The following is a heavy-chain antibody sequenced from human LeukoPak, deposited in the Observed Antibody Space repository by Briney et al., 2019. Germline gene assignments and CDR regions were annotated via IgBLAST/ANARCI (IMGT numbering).Heavy chain of an antibody. V-gene: IGHV1-18*01. J-gene: IGHJ3*02. Sequence: ASVKVSCKASGYIFTSYGISWVRQAPGQGPEWMGWISGYNGHTKYVQKLQGRVTMTTDTSTSTAYMELRSLRSDDTAVYYCAKSAGAFDIWGQGTTVTVSS. CDR1: GYIFTSYG. D-gene: IGHD1-1*01. CDR2: ISGYNGHT. CDR3: AKSAGAFDI.